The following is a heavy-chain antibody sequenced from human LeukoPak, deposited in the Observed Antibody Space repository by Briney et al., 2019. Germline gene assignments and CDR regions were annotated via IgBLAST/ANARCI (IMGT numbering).Heavy chain of an antibody. CDR1: ELSVSGDY. CDR3: AKNGDRGAYCTGGTCYPYFYYYMDV. J-gene: IGHJ6*03. Sequence: GCSLTLSCAPSELSVSGDYIMWLHQAPGKGLEWVSIIYRTGNTYYPDPVTGRSTISRDNSKNTLYLQMNSLRDEDTAIYYCAKNGDRGAYCTGGTCYPYFYYYMDVWGKGTTVTI. CDR2: IYRTGNT. D-gene: IGHD2-15*01. V-gene: IGHV3-53*01.